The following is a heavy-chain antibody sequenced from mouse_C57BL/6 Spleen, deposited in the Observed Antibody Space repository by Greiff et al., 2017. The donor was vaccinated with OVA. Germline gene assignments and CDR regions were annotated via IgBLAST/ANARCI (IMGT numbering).Heavy chain of an antibody. J-gene: IGHJ4*01. CDR3: ARITTVVVDYAMDY. Sequence: EVMLVESGGGLVQPGGSLKLSCAASGFTFSDYGMAWVRQAPRKGPEWVAFISNLAYSIYYADTVTGRFTIYRENAKNTLYLEMSSLRSEDTAMYYCARITTVVVDYAMDYWGQGTSVTVSS. V-gene: IGHV5-15*01. D-gene: IGHD1-1*01. CDR2: ISNLAYSI. CDR1: GFTFSDYG.